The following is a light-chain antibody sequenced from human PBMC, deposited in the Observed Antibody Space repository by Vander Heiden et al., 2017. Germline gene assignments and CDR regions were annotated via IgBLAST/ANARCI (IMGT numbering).Light chain of an antibody. CDR1: QSVNSN. V-gene: IGKV3-15*01. CDR3: QQYDKWPPWT. CDR2: GAS. J-gene: IGKJ1*01. Sequence: EIVMTQSPATLSVSPGERATLSCRASQSVNSNLAWYQQKPGQAPRLLIYGASTRASAIPPRFSGSGSRTEFTLTISSLQSEDFAVYYCQQYDKWPPWTFGQGTKVEIK.